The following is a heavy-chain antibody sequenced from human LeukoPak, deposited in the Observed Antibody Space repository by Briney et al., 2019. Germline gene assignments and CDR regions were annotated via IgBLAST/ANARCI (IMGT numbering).Heavy chain of an antibody. CDR3: ARSAVTFDY. CDR2: IIPILGIA. Sequence: GASVKVSCKASGGTFSSYAISWVRQAPGQGLEWMGRIIPILGIANYAQKFQGRVTITADKSTSTAYMELRSLRSDDTAVYYCARSAVTFDYWGQGTLVTVSS. CDR1: GGTFSSYA. V-gene: IGHV1-69*04. D-gene: IGHD4-17*01. J-gene: IGHJ4*02.